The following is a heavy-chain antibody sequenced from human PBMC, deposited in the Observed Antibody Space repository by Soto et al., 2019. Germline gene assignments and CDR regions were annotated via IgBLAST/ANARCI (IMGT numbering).Heavy chain of an antibody. CDR3: ARAGSGYYTWYYYYGMDG. CDR2: IIPIFGTA. J-gene: IGHJ6*02. CDR1: GGTFSSYA. Sequence: SVKVSCKASGGTFSSYAISWVRQAPGQGLEWMGGIIPIFGTANYAQKFQGRVTITADKSTSTAYMELSSLRSEDTAVYYCARAGSGYYTWYYYYGMDGWGQGTTVTVSS. D-gene: IGHD3-3*01. V-gene: IGHV1-69*06.